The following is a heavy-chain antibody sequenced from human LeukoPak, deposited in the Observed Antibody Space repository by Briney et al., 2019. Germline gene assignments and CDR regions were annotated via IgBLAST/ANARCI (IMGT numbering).Heavy chain of an antibody. J-gene: IGHJ1*01. D-gene: IGHD3-10*01. V-gene: IGHV4-39*02. CDR1: GGSISSSSYY. Sequence: PSETLSLTCTVSGGSISSSSYYWGWIRQPPGKGLEWIGSIYYSGSTYSNPSLKSRVTISVDTSKNQFSLKLSSVTAADTAVYYCARDHPVSYYYGSGTMGTEYFQHWGQGTLVTVSS. CDR3: ARDHPVSYYYGSGTMGTEYFQH. CDR2: IYYSGST.